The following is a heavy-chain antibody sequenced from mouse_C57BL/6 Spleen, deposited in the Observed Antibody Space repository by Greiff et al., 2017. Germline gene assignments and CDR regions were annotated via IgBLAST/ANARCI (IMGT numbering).Heavy chain of an antibody. CDR2: INPSNGGT. CDR3: ARCPYDYDVAYYAMDY. V-gene: IGHV1-53*01. J-gene: IGHJ4*01. CDR1: GYTFTSYW. Sequence: VQLQQPGTELVKPGASVKLSCKASGYTFTSYWMHWVKQRPGQGLEWIGNINPSNGGTNYNEKFKSKATLTVDKSSSTAYMQLSSLTSEDSAVYYCARCPYDYDVAYYAMDYWGQGTSVTVSS. D-gene: IGHD2-4*01.